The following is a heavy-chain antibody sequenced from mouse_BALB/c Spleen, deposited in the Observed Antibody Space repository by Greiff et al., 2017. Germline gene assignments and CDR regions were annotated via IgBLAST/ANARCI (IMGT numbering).Heavy chain of an antibody. J-gene: IGHJ3*01. CDR1: GFTFNTYA. Sequence: EVQGVESGGGLVQPKGSLKLSCAASGFTFNTYAMNWVRQAPGKGLEWVARIRSKSNNYATYYADSVKDRFTISRDDSQSMLYLQMNNLKTEDTAMYYCVRAVTTGFAYWGQGTLVTVSA. CDR2: IRSKSNNYAT. D-gene: IGHD1-1*01. CDR3: VRAVTTGFAY. V-gene: IGHV10-1*02.